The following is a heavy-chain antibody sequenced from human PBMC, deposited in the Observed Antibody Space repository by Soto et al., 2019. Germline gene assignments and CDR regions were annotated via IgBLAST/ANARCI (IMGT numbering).Heavy chain of an antibody. D-gene: IGHD1-1*01. CDR1: GYTFTSYD. V-gene: IGHV1-8*01. CDR2: MNPNSGNT. J-gene: IGHJ4*02. CDR3: ARDPPGRWKRYFDY. Sequence: QVQLVQSGAEVKKTGASVKVSCKASGYTFTSYDINWVRQATGQGLEWMGWMNPNSGNTGYAQKFQGRVTMTRNTSISTAYMELSSLRSEDTAVYYCARDPPGRWKRYFDYWGQGTLVTVSS.